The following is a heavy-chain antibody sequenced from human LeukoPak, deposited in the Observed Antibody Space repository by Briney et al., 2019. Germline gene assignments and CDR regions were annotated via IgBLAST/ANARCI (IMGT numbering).Heavy chain of an antibody. D-gene: IGHD1-26*01. Sequence: GGSLRLPCAASGFTFSSYGMHWVRQAPGKGLEWVAVIWYDGSNKYYADSVKGRFTISRDNSKNTLYLQMNSLRAEDTAVYYCARDSGSFSLLKYYFDYWGQGTLVTVSS. CDR2: IWYDGSNK. CDR3: ARDSGSFSLLKYYFDY. CDR1: GFTFSSYG. J-gene: IGHJ4*02. V-gene: IGHV3-33*01.